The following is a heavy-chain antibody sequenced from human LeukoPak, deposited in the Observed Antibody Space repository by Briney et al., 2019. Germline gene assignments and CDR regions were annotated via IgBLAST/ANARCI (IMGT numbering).Heavy chain of an antibody. V-gene: IGHV3-30*18. J-gene: IGHJ3*02. Sequence: TGVSLRLSCAASGFTFSSYGMHWVRQAPGKGLEWVAVISYDGSNKYYADSVKGRFTISRDNSKNTLYLQMNSLRAEDTAVYYCAKGHYGDYTDAFDIWGQGTMVTVSS. CDR1: GFTFSSYG. CDR3: AKGHYGDYTDAFDI. CDR2: ISYDGSNK. D-gene: IGHD4-17*01.